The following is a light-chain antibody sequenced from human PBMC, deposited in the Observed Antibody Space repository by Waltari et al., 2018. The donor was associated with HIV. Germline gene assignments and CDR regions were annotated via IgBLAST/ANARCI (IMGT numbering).Light chain of an antibody. CDR3: SSYGGSANLL. CDR1: SSDIGGYTY. V-gene: IGLV2-8*01. J-gene: IGLJ2*01. Sequence: QYALTQPPSASGSPGQSVTISCTGTSSDIGGYTYVPWYQQYPGKAPNLMIYEVSKRPSGVPDRFSGSKSANTASLTVSGLQAEDEADYYCSSYGGSANLLFGGGTKLTVL. CDR2: EVS.